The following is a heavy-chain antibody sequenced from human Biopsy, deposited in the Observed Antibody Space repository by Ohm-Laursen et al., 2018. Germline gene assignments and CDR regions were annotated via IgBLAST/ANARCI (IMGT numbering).Heavy chain of an antibody. CDR1: GDSISSYY. CDR2: VYYTGST. V-gene: IGHV4-59*01. Sequence: SETLSLTCTVSGDSISSYYWRWIRQPPGKGLQWIGYVYYTGSTDYNPSLQSRVTISVDTSKNHFPLRLRSVTPADTAIYYCARDRGYYSDRTVPGYFDLWGRGTLVTVSS. D-gene: IGHD3-22*01. CDR3: ARDRGYYSDRTVPGYFDL. J-gene: IGHJ2*01.